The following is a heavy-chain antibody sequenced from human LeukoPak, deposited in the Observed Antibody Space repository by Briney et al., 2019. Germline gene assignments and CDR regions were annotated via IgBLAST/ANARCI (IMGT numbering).Heavy chain of an antibody. CDR1: GFTFSRYW. J-gene: IGHJ4*02. CDR2: IKEDGSQK. V-gene: IGHV3-7*01. Sequence: PGGSLRLSCAASGFTFSRYWMSWIRQAPGKGLEWVANIKEDGSQKYSVDSVRGRFTISRDNAKNSLYLHMKSLRAEDTAVYYCARGGTGFEYWGQGVLVTVSS. D-gene: IGHD1-1*01. CDR3: ARGGTGFEY.